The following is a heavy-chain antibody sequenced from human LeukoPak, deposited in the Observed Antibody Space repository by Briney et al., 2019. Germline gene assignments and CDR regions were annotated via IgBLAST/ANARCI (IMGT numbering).Heavy chain of an antibody. V-gene: IGHV5-51*01. Sequence: GESLKISCKTSGYKFTTYWIGWVRQMPGKGLQWMGIIFPGDSHTVYSPSFQGQVTISADNSITTAYLQWSSLKASDTAMYYCARLLKPVEDLDYWGQGTLVTVSS. D-gene: IGHD1-26*01. CDR2: IFPGDSHT. J-gene: IGHJ4*02. CDR1: GYKFTTYW. CDR3: ARLLKPVEDLDY.